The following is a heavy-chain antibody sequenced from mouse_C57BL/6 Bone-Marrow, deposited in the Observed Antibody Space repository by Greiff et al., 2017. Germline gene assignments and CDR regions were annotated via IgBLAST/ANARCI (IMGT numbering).Heavy chain of an antibody. V-gene: IGHV8-8*01. Sequence: QVQLQQSGPGILQPSPTLSLTCSFSGFSLSTSGMGVVWIRQPSGKGLDWLAHIWWVDDKYYNPALKSRLTISKDTSKDQVFLKIANGDTAETATYDCSFYYGYDLDYWGQGTTLTVSS. CDR3: SFYYGYDLDY. CDR2: IWWVDDK. CDR1: GFSLSTSGMG. J-gene: IGHJ2*01. D-gene: IGHD2-2*01.